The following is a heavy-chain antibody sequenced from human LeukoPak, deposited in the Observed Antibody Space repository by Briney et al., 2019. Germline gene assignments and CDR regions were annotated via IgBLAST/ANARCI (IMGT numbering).Heavy chain of an antibody. V-gene: IGHV4-59*01. CDR2: IHNSGST. J-gene: IGHJ5*02. CDR1: GASISSYF. Sequence: SETLSLTCTVSGASISSYFWSWMRQPPGKALEWIGYIHNSGSTDYNSSLKGRVTISVDAFKNQFSLKRNSVTAADTATYSCARKAGDLWGQGALVTVSS. CDR3: ARKAGDL.